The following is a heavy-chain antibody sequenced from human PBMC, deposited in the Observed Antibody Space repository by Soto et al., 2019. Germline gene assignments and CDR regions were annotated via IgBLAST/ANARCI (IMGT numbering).Heavy chain of an antibody. Sequence: SVKVSCKASGGTFSSYAITWVRQAPGQGLEWMGGIIPIFGSTNYAQKFQGRVTITADESTSTAYMELSSLRSEDTAVYYCAREGTTAPQDGFYYYGMDVWGQGTTVTVSS. V-gene: IGHV1-69*13. CDR1: GGTFSSYA. J-gene: IGHJ6*02. D-gene: IGHD5-18*01. CDR3: AREGTTAPQDGFYYYGMDV. CDR2: IIPIFGST.